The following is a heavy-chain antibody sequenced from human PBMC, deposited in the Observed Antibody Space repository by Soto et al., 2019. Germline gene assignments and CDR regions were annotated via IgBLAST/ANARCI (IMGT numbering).Heavy chain of an antibody. D-gene: IGHD6-6*01. CDR3: VKGRRSSRPYHFDY. Sequence: VGSLSLSCAASGFPFSSYAMSWVRQAPVEGLEWVSAISDSGGSTYYADSVKGRFTISRDNSKNTLYLQMTSLRAEDTAVYYCVKGRRSSRPYHFDYWGQGTLVTVTP. CDR1: GFPFSSYA. J-gene: IGHJ4*02. V-gene: IGHV3-23*01. CDR2: ISDSGGST.